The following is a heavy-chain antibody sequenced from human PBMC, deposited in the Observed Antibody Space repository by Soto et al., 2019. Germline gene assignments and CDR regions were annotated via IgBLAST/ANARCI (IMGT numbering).Heavy chain of an antibody. CDR1: GYTFTSYY. Sequence: QVQLVQSGAEVKKPGASVKVSCKASGYTFTSYYMHWVRQAPGQGLEWMGIINHSGGSTSYAQKFQGRVTMTRDTSTSTDYMELSSLRSEDTAVYYCASGSKVATTTGDIDYWGQGTLVTVSS. CDR3: ASGSKVATTTGDIDY. D-gene: IGHD5-12*01. CDR2: INHSGGST. V-gene: IGHV1-46*03. J-gene: IGHJ4*02.